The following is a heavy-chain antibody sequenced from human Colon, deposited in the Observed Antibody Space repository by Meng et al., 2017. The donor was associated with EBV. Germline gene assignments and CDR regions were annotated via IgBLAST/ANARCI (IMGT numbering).Heavy chain of an antibody. CDR3: ARVSSGWDYFDY. J-gene: IGHJ4*02. CDR1: GGSVSSGGYY. CDR2: IYYSGST. Sequence: EPGPGRVKPSQTRPLPCPVSGGSVSSGGYYWTWIRQHPGKGLEWFGHIYYSGSTFYNPSLKRRVIISIDTSKNQFSLNLRSVTAADTAVYYCARVSSGWDYFDYWGQGTLVTVSS. D-gene: IGHD6-19*01. V-gene: IGHV4-31*03.